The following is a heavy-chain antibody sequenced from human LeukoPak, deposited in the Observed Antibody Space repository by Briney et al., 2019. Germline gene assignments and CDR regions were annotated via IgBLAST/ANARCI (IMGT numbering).Heavy chain of an antibody. CDR3: ARDWSNYFDY. J-gene: IGHJ4*02. CDR1: GGSFSSGGYY. CDR2: IYYSGST. V-gene: IGHV4-31*03. Sequence: SETLSLTCTVSGGSFSSGGYYWSWISQHPGKGLEWIGYIYYSGSTYYNPSLRSRVTISLDTSKNQFSLKLSSVTAADTAVYYCARDWSNYFDYWGQGTLVTVSS.